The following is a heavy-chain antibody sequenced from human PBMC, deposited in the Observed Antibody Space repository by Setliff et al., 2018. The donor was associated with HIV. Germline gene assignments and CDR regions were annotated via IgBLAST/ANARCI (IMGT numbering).Heavy chain of an antibody. CDR3: ARAHLLETVMIVLGGFDP. CDR2: IIPIFGTA. Sequence: ASVKVSCKVSGYSLTELSMHWVRQAPGQGLEWMGGIIPIFGTANYAPRFQGRVTITADKSTNTAYMELSSLRSDDTAVYYCARAHLLETVMIVLGGFDPWGQGTLVTVSS. D-gene: IGHD3-22*01. CDR1: GYSLTELS. V-gene: IGHV1-69*06. J-gene: IGHJ5*02.